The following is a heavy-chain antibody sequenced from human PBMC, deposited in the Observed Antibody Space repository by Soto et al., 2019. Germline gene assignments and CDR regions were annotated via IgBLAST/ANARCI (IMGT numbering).Heavy chain of an antibody. V-gene: IGHV3-33*06. D-gene: IGHD6-19*01. Sequence: GGSLRLSWVASGVTLSYYGVHWVRQSPGKGLAWVALIWNHGNTAYHADSVKGRFTVSRDNSRNTVYLQMNSLTADDTAVYYCAKATTNGGWFNPFDSWGQGA. CDR2: IWNHGNTA. J-gene: IGHJ4*02. CDR3: AKATTNGGWFNPFDS. CDR1: GVTLSYYG.